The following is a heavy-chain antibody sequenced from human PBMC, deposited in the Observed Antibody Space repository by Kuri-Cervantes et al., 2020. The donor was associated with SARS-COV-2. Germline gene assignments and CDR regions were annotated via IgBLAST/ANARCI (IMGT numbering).Heavy chain of an antibody. V-gene: IGHV3-23*01. CDR3: ARELLWFGKSCFDY. Sequence: GGSLRLSCAASGLTFSSYAMSWVRQAPGKGLEWVSAISGSGGSTYYAGSVKGRFTISRDDAKNSLYLQMNSLRAEDTAVYYCARELLWFGKSCFDYWGQGTLVTVSS. D-gene: IGHD3-10*01. J-gene: IGHJ4*02. CDR1: GLTFSSYA. CDR2: ISGSGGST.